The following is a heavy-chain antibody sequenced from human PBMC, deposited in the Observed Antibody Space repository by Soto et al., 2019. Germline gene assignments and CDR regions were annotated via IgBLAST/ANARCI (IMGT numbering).Heavy chain of an antibody. CDR3: AKARVRIVGANSFDY. CDR1: GFTFSNYG. J-gene: IGHJ4*02. Sequence: GGSLSLSCVGSGFTFSNYGMHWVRQPPGKGLEWVALISDDGDKRYYADSVRGRLIISRDNSKDTLYLQMNSLGPDDTAVYFCAKARVRIVGANSFDYWGQGTPVTVS. CDR2: ISDDGDKR. V-gene: IGHV3-30*18. D-gene: IGHD1-26*01.